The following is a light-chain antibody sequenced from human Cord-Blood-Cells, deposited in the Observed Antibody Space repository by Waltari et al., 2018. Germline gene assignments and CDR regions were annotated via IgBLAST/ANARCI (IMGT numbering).Light chain of an antibody. CDR1: SSDVGSYNL. V-gene: IGLV2-23*02. CDR2: EVS. J-gene: IGLJ2*01. Sequence: QSALTQPASVSGSPGQSITISCTGTSSDVGSYNLVSWEQQHPGKAPKLMIYEVSKRPSGVSNRFSGSKSGNTASLTISGLQAEDEADYYCCSYAGSSTPVVFGGGTKLTVL. CDR3: CSYAGSSTPVV.